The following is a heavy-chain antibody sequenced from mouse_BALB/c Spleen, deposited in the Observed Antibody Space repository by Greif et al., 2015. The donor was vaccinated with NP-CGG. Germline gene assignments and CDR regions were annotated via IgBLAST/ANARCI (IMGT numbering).Heavy chain of an antibody. D-gene: IGHD4-1*01. CDR3: ARHEDWA. CDR2: ISSGGSYT. V-gene: IGHV5-9-3*01. Sequence: DVKLVESGGGLVKPGGSLKLSCAASGFTFSSYAMSWVRQTPEKRLEWVATISSGGSYTYYPDSVKGRFTISRDNAKNTLYLQMSSLRSEDTAMYYCARHEDWAWGQGTTLTVSS. CDR1: GFTFSSYA. J-gene: IGHJ2*01.